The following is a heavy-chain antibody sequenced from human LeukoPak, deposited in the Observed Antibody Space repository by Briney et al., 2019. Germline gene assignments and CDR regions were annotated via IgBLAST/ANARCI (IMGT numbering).Heavy chain of an antibody. Sequence: GGPLRLSCAASGFTFSSYDMHWVRHATGKGLEWVSAISTAGDTYYPGSVKGRFTISRENAKNSLYLQMNSLRAGDTAVYYCARGEYCSSTSCYTGGQRFYGMDVWGQGTTVTVSS. J-gene: IGHJ6*02. V-gene: IGHV3-13*01. CDR3: ARGEYCSSTSCYTGGQRFYGMDV. CDR2: ISTAGDT. CDR1: GFTFSSYD. D-gene: IGHD2-2*02.